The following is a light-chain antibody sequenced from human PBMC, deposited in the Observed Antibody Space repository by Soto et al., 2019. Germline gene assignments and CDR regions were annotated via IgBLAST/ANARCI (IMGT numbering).Light chain of an antibody. CDR3: QSLDTSLGGRV. Sequence: QSVLTQPPSVSGAPGQRVTISCTGGYSNIGAGYDVHWYQQRPGTAPKLLIYDNNNRPSGVPDRFSGSKSGTSASLAITGLQAEDEADYYCQSLDTSLGGRVFGGGTKVTVL. CDR2: DNN. J-gene: IGLJ3*02. V-gene: IGLV1-40*01. CDR1: YSNIGAGYD.